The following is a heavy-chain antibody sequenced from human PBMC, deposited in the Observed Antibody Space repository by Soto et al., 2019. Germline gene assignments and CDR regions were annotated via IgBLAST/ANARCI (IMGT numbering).Heavy chain of an antibody. CDR2: INPNSGGT. J-gene: IGHJ1*01. CDR1: GYTFTGYY. CDR3: ARDIEYYYDSSGYINHGEYFQH. V-gene: IGHV1-2*02. Sequence: ASVKVSCKASGYTFTGYYMHWVRQAPGQGLEWMGWINPNSGGTNYAQKFQGRVTMTRDTSISTAYMELSRLRSDDTAVYYCARDIEYYYDSSGYINHGEYFQHWGQGTLVTVSS. D-gene: IGHD3-22*01.